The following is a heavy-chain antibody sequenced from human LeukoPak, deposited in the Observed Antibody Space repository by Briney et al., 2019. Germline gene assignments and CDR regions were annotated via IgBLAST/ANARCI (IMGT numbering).Heavy chain of an antibody. CDR3: ASAILTGYPFDY. CDR2: ISSSGSTI. CDR1: GFTFSNHE. J-gene: IGHJ4*02. Sequence: GGSLRLSCAASGFTFSNHEMNWVRQAPGKGLEWVSYISSSGSTIYYADSVKGRFTISRDNAKNSLYLQMNSLRAEDTAVYYCASAILTGYPFDYWGQGTLVTVSS. D-gene: IGHD3-9*01. V-gene: IGHV3-48*03.